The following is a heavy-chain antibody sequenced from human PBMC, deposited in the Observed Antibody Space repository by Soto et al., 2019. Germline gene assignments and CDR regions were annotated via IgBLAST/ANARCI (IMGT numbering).Heavy chain of an antibody. CDR2: IRPDGSET. Sequence: EVQLVQSGGGLVQPGGSLRLSCVGSGFTFTDFYMNWVRQAPGKGLEWVANIRPDGSETNYVESVKGRFTTSRDNAKNSLFLQMTSLRADDTAVYYCAGWGGHDYNYWGQGMLVTVSS. D-gene: IGHD4-4*01. V-gene: IGHV3-7*03. CDR1: GFTFTDFY. J-gene: IGHJ4*02. CDR3: AGWGGHDYNY.